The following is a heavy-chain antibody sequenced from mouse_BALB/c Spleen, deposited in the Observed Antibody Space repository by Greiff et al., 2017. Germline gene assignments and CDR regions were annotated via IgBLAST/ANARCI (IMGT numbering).Heavy chain of an antibody. CDR1: GFAFSSYD. V-gene: IGHV5-12-1*01. CDR2: ISSGGGST. Sequence: EVMLVESGGGLVKPGGSLKLSCAASGFAFSSYDMSWVRQTPEKRLEWVAYISSGGGSTYYPDTVKGRFTISRDNAKNTLYLQMSSLKSEDTAMYYCARHRSPFAYWGQGTLVTVSA. CDR3: ARHRSPFAY. J-gene: IGHJ3*01.